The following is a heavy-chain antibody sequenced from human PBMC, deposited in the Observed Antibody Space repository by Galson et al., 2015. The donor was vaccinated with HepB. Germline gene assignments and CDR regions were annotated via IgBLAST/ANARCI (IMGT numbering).Heavy chain of an antibody. CDR2: ISGSGGST. J-gene: IGHJ6*02. D-gene: IGHD3-22*01. CDR1: GFTFSSYA. Sequence: SLRLSCAASGFTFSSYAMSWVRQAPGKGLEWVSAISGSGGSTYYADSVKGRFTISRDNSKNTLYLQMNSLRAEDTAVYYCARDGLDYYGMDVWGQGTTVTVSS. V-gene: IGHV3-23*01. CDR3: ARDGLDYYGMDV.